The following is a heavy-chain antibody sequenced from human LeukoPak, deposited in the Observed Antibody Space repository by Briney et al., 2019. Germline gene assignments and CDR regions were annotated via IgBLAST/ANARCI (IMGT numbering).Heavy chain of an antibody. V-gene: IGHV4-61*02. J-gene: IGHJ4*02. D-gene: IGHD1-20*01. CDR2: IYSTGST. Sequence: RIYSTGSTNYNPSLKSRVTISVDTSKNQFSLKLSSVTAADTAVYYCARLTYGITGPYFDYWGQGTLVTVSS. CDR3: ARLTYGITGPYFDY.